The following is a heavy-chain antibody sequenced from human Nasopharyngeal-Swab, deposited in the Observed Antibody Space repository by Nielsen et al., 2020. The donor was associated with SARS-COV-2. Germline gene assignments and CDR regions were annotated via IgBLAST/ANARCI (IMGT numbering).Heavy chain of an antibody. CDR3: AKSVWFDP. Sequence: WIRQPPGKGLEWVAVISFDGNTKHYADSVKGRFTISRDNSKNTLYLQMNSLRAEDTAVYYCAKSVWFDPWGQGTLVTVSS. V-gene: IGHV3-30*18. CDR2: ISFDGNTK. J-gene: IGHJ5*02.